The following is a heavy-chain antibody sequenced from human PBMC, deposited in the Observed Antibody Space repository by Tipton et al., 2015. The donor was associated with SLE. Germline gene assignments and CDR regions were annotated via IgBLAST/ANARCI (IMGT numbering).Heavy chain of an antibody. J-gene: IGHJ3*02. Sequence: TLSLTCTVSGGSLSGYYWSWIRQPAGKGLEWIGRIYTSGYTDYSPSLKSRVTISLDTSKNQFSLKLSSVTAADTAVYYCARQGWRHIVASNDAFDIWGQGTMVTVSS. D-gene: IGHD5-12*01. CDR3: ARQGWRHIVASNDAFDI. CDR1: GGSLSGYY. V-gene: IGHV4-4*07. CDR2: IYTSGYT.